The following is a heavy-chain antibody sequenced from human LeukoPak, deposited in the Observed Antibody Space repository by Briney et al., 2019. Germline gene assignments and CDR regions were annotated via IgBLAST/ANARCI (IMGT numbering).Heavy chain of an antibody. CDR3: ARAKENYDYVWGTSHAFDI. V-gene: IGHV1-2*02. J-gene: IGHJ3*02. D-gene: IGHD3-16*01. Sequence: ASVKVSCKASGYTFTGYYMHWVRQAPGQGLEWMGWINPHSGGTNYAQKFQGRVTMTRDTSISTAYMELSRLRSDDTAVYYCARAKENYDYVWGTSHAFDIWGQGTMVTVSS. CDR2: INPHSGGT. CDR1: GYTFTGYY.